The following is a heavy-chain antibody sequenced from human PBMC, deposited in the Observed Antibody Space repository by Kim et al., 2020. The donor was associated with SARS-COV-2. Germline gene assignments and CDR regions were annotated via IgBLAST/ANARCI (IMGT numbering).Heavy chain of an antibody. CDR2: IWHDGHNK. CDR3: ARAGGTSWNDY. J-gene: IGHJ4*02. V-gene: IGHV3-33*01. D-gene: IGHD6-13*01. Sequence: GRSLRLSCAASGFTFTTHGMHWVRQAPGKGLEWVAVIWHDGHNKYYADSVKGRFSIYRDDSKNTLGLQMDSLRPEDTAVYYCARAGGTSWNDYWGQGTLVTVSS. CDR1: GFTFTTHG.